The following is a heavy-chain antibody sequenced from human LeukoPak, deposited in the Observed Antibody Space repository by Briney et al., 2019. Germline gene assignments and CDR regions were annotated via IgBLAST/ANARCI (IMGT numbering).Heavy chain of an antibody. Sequence: SQTLSLTCAISGDIVSSTIAAWNWIGQSPSRGLEWLGRTYYRSKWYNDYAVSVKSRVTINPDTSKNQFSLQLNSVTPEDTAVYYCARDRDGMGVWGQGTSVTVSS. V-gene: IGHV6-1*01. D-gene: IGHD3-10*01. CDR2: TYYRSKWYN. CDR1: GDIVSSTIAA. CDR3: ARDRDGMGV. J-gene: IGHJ6*02.